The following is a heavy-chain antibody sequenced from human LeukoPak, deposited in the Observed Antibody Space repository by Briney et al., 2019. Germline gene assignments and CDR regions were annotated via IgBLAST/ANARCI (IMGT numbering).Heavy chain of an antibody. CDR1: GGSISSYY. D-gene: IGHD3-3*01. CDR2: IYYSGST. CDR3: ARARYYDFWSGYYSGAFDI. V-gene: IGHV4-59*01. Sequence: SETLSLTCTVSGGSISSYYWSWIRQPPGKGLEWIGYIYYSGSTNYNPSLKSRVTISVDTSKNQFSLKLSSVTAADTAVYYCARARYYDFWSGYYSGAFDIWGQGTMVTVSS. J-gene: IGHJ3*02.